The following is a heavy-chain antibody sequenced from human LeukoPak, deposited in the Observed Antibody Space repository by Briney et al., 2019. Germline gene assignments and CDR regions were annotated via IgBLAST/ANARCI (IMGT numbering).Heavy chain of an antibody. Sequence: GGSLRLSCAASGFTFSSYAMHWVRQTPGKGLEWVAVISYDGSNKYYADPVKGRFTISRDNSKNTLYLQMNSLRAEDTAVYYCARFETSYGMDVWGQGTTVTVSS. CDR1: GFTFSSYA. J-gene: IGHJ6*02. D-gene: IGHD3-9*01. CDR3: ARFETSYGMDV. V-gene: IGHV3-30-3*01. CDR2: ISYDGSNK.